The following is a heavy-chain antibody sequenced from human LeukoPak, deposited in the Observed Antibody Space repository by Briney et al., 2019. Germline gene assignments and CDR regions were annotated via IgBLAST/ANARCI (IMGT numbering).Heavy chain of an antibody. CDR3: AKAIAEDDAFDI. D-gene: IGHD6-13*01. J-gene: IGHJ3*02. Sequence: GGSLRLSCAASGFTFSSYSMNWVRQAPGKGLEWVAVISYDGSNKYYADSVKGRFTISRDNSKNTLYLQMNSLRAEDTAVYYCAKAIAEDDAFDIWGQGTMVTVSS. V-gene: IGHV3-30*18. CDR2: ISYDGSNK. CDR1: GFTFSSYS.